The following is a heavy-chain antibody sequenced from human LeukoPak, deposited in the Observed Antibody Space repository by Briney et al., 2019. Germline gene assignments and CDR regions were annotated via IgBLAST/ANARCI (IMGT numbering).Heavy chain of an antibody. CDR1: GGSASSTNW. CDR3: AREGGFYRPLDH. V-gene: IGHV4-4*02. CDR2: VHLDGRT. Sequence: PSETLSLSCGVSGGSASSTNWWTWIRQPPGKGLEWIGEVHLDGRTNLNPSLKSRLTMSVDLSENHVSLKLTSVTAADTAVYYCAREGGFYRPLDHSGQGTLVIVSS. D-gene: IGHD6-25*01. J-gene: IGHJ4*02.